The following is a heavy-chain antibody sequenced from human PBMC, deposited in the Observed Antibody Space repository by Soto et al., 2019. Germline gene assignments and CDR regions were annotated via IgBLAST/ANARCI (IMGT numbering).Heavy chain of an antibody. Sequence: QVKLVQSGAEVKKPGASVKVSCKASGYTFTSYDINWVRQASGQGLEWMGWMNPNSGNTGYAQKFQGRVTMTRDTSKSTAYMELSSLRSEDTAVYYCARQWELSGYYYGMDVWGQGTTVTVSS. CDR1: GYTFTSYD. CDR2: MNPNSGNT. D-gene: IGHD1-26*01. CDR3: ARQWELSGYYYGMDV. V-gene: IGHV1-8*01. J-gene: IGHJ6*02.